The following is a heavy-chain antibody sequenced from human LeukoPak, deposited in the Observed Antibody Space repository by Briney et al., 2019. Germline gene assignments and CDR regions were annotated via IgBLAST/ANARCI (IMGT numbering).Heavy chain of an antibody. J-gene: IGHJ4*02. D-gene: IGHD2-2*01. Sequence: GGSLRLSCAASGFSFNDYNMHWVRQAPGKGLEWMAVISYNGINEYYADSVKGRFTISRDNSKSTLLLQMNSLRAEDTAVYYCASGTTDIVVVPATLRNYYFDYWGQGTLVTVSS. V-gene: IGHV3-30*03. CDR2: ISYNGINE. CDR3: ASGTTDIVVVPATLRNYYFDY. CDR1: GFSFNDYN.